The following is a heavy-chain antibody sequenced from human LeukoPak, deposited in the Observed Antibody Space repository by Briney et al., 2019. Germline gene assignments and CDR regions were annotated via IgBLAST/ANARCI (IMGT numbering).Heavy chain of an antibody. J-gene: IGHJ4*02. CDR2: IYSGGST. Sequence: GGSLRLSCAASGFTVSSNYMSWVRQAPGKGLEWVSVIYSGGSTYYADSVKGRFTISRDNSKNTLYLQMNSLRAEDTAVYYCARGLVGTTSDYFDYWGQGTLVTVSS. D-gene: IGHD1-1*01. CDR1: GFTVSSNY. CDR3: ARGLVGTTSDYFDY. V-gene: IGHV3-53*01.